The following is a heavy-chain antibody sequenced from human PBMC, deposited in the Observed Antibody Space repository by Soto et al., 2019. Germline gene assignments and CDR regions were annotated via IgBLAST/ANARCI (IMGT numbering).Heavy chain of an antibody. CDR3: ARATSSSWSYFDY. J-gene: IGHJ4*02. Sequence: GGSLRLSCAASGFTFKNYAMSWVRQAPGRGLEWVSAIIGSGNIIHYADSVKGRFTISRDNSKNTLYLQMSSLRAEDTAVYYCARATSSSWSYFDYWGQGTLVTVSS. CDR1: GFTFKNYA. D-gene: IGHD6-13*01. CDR2: IIGSGNII. V-gene: IGHV3-23*01.